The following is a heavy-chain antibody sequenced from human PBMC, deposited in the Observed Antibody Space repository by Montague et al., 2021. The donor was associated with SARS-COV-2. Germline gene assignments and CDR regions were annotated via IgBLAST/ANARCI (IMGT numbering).Heavy chain of an antibody. CDR2: TYYRSKWYN. J-gene: IGHJ6*02. V-gene: IGHV6-1*01. CDR1: GDSVSSNSAT. Sequence: CAISGDSVSSNSATWNWVRQSPSRGLEWLGRTYYRSKWYNDYAVPVRGRVTINPDTSKNQFSLQLNSVTPEDTAIYYCTSGREGNYNVTDVWGQGTTVTVSS. CDR3: TSGREGNYNVTDV. D-gene: IGHD1-1*01.